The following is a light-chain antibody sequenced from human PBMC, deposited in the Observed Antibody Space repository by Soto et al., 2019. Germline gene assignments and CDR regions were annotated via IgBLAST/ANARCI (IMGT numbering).Light chain of an antibody. CDR1: QSISSW. J-gene: IGKJ5*01. V-gene: IGKV1-5*03. CDR2: KAS. CDR3: QQYNSYSIT. Sequence: DIQMTQSPSTLSASVGDRVTITCRASQSISSWLAWYQQKPGKAPKLLIYKASSLESGVPSSFSGSGSGTEFTLTISSLQPDDFAPYYCQQYNSYSITFGQGTRLEIK.